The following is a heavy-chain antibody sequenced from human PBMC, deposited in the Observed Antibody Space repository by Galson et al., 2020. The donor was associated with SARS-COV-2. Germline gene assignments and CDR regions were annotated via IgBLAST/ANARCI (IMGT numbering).Heavy chain of an antibody. V-gene: IGHV3-20*04. CDR2: LNWNVDTT. Sequence: GGSLRLSCAASGFDFETYHFAWVREVPGRGLEWVAGLNWNVDTTSHAEFGSGQFTVSRDNTKDIVYLQMNSLRPGDTASYYCARNGPYYYFGLDVWGPGTTVIVSS. D-gene: IGHD2-8*01. CDR3: ARNGPYYYFGLDV. CDR1: GFDFETYH. J-gene: IGHJ6*02.